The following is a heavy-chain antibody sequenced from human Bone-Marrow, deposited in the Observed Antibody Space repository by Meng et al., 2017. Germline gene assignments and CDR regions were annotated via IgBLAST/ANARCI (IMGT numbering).Heavy chain of an antibody. CDR2: ISSKVNSFAT. V-gene: IGHV3-73*01. CDR3: TMYTSGHI. D-gene: IGHD6-19*01. J-gene: IGHJ3*02. Sequence: QLVESGGGLVMPGGSLKSSCAFSGVTLSGTDIHWVLQASGKGLEWVGRISSKVNSFATAYPASLKGRFTISRDDSKNTAYLQMNSLITEDTALYYCTMYTSGHIWGQGTMVTVSS. CDR1: GVTLSGTD.